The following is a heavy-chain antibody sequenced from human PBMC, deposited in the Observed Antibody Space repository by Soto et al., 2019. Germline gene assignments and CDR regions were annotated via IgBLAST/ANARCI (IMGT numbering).Heavy chain of an antibody. CDR3: ARASCSSGQCYYFDF. V-gene: IGHV3-64*02. Sequence: EVQLVESGEGVVQPGGSLSRSCAASGFTFSSYNIHWIRQAPGKGLEFVSAISRSGDRTYYADSVKGRFPITRDNSKNTVRLEMGSLRAADMVVYYCARASCSSGQCYYFDFWGRGALVCVPS. CDR1: GFTFSSYN. J-gene: IGHJ4*02. D-gene: IGHD3-22*01. CDR2: ISRSGDRT.